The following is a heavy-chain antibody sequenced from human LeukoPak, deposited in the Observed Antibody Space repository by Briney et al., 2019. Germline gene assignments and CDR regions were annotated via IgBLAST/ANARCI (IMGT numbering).Heavy chain of an antibody. J-gene: IGHJ4*02. CDR2: ISPNSGGT. V-gene: IGHV1-2*02. D-gene: IGHD6-19*01. Sequence: ASVKVSCKTSGYTFTGYYIHWVRQAPGQGPEWMGWISPNSGGTNYAQKFQDRVSMTRDTSINTAYMELSRLRSDDTAVYYCASIPPSSGWADYWGQGTLVTVSS. CDR1: GYTFTGYY. CDR3: ASIPPSSGWADY.